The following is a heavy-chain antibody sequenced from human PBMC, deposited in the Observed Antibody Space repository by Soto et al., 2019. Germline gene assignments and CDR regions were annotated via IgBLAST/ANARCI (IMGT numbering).Heavy chain of an antibody. CDR3: ASLGRHSPD. CDR1: GGSFSGYY. CDR2: INHSGST. J-gene: IGHJ4*02. V-gene: IGHV4-34*01. D-gene: IGHD1-26*01. Sequence: QVQLQQWGAGLLKPSETLSLTCAVYGGSFSGYYWSWIRQPPGKGLEWIREINHSGSTNYNPSRKRRVTISVDTAKNQCSLKLSSVTAADTAVYYCASLGRHSPDWGQGTLVTVSS.